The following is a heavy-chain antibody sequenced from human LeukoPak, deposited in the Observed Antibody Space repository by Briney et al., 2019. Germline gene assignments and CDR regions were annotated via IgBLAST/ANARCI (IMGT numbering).Heavy chain of an antibody. V-gene: IGHV1-24*01. CDR2: FDPEDGET. D-gene: IGHD5-18*01. J-gene: IGHJ4*02. CDR3: AREGPVDTAMVRGFDY. CDR1: GYTLAELS. Sequence: ASVKVSCKVSGYTLAELSMHWVRQAPGKGLEWMGGFDPEDGETIYAQKFQGRVTMTEDTSTDTAYMELSSLRSEDTAVYYCAREGPVDTAMVRGFDYWGQGTLVTVSS.